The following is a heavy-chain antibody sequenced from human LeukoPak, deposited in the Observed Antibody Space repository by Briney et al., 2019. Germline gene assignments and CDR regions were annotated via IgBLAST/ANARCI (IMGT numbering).Heavy chain of an antibody. V-gene: IGHV4-59*08. D-gene: IGHD3-9*01. CDR3: AKSGSSFYDNLPGYDY. CDR1: GGSMSSSY. J-gene: IGHJ4*02. CDR2: MYYSGST. Sequence: SETLSLTCTVSGGSMSSSYWSWIRQSPGRGLEWIGSMYYSGSTNYNPSLRSRVTISIDTSKNQFSLKLRSVTAADTAVYYCAKSGSSFYDNLPGYDYWGQGTLVTVSS.